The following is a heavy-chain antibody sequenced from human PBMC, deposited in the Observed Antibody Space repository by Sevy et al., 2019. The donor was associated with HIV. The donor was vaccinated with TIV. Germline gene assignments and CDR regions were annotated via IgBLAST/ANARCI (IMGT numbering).Heavy chain of an antibody. J-gene: IGHJ4*02. CDR3: ASDPYGDYYFDY. CDR1: GFTFSSYW. Sequence: GGSLRLSCAASGFTFSSYWMHWVRQAPGKGLVWVSRINSDGSSTSYADSVKGRFTISRDNAKNTLYLQMNSLRAEDTAVYYCASDPYGDYYFDYWGQGTLVTVSS. D-gene: IGHD4-17*01. V-gene: IGHV3-74*01. CDR2: INSDGSST.